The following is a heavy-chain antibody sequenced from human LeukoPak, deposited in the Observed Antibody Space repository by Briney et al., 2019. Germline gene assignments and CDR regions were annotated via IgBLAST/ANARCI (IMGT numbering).Heavy chain of an antibody. CDR2: IKSKTDGGTT. D-gene: IGHD3-9*01. Sequence: PGGSLRLSCAASGFTFSNAWMSWVRQAPGKGLEWVGRIKSKTDGGTTDYAAPVKGRFTISRDDSKNTLYLQMNSLKTEDTAVYYCTTSHDHPSFRRNYDILTGYSYWGQGTLVTVSS. CDR3: TTSHDHPSFRRNYDILTGYSY. CDR1: GFTFSNAW. V-gene: IGHV3-15*01. J-gene: IGHJ4*02.